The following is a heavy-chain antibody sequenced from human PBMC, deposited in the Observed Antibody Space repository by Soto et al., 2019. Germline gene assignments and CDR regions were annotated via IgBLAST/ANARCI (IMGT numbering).Heavy chain of an antibody. Sequence: SEILSLNCAVYGGCFSGYYWSWIRQPPGKGLEWIGEINHRGRTNYNPSLKSRVTMSVDTSKNQFSLELSSVTAADTALYYCAREWERTIDYWGHGTLVTVSS. V-gene: IGHV4-34*01. D-gene: IGHD1-26*01. J-gene: IGHJ4*01. CDR3: AREWERTIDY. CDR1: GGCFSGYY. CDR2: INHRGRT.